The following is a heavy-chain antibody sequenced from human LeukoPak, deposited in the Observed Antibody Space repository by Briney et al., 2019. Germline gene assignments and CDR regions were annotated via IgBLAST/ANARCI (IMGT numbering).Heavy chain of an antibody. CDR3: ALGTKAGRPLTG. CDR1: GGSFSGYY. Sequence: NPSETLSLTCAVYGGSFSGYYWSWIRQPPGKGLEWIGEINHSGSTNYNPSLKSRVIISVDTFKNQFSLKLSSVTAADTAVYYCALGTKAGRPLTGWGQGTLVTVSS. J-gene: IGHJ4*02. V-gene: IGHV4-34*01. D-gene: IGHD3-9*01. CDR2: INHSGST.